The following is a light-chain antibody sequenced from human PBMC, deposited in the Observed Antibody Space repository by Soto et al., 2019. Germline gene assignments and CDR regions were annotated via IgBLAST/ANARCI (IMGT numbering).Light chain of an antibody. J-gene: IGLJ1*01. CDR3: SSYRAYRTHEV. V-gene: IGLV2-14*01. Sequence: QSVLAQPDSVSGSLGESITISCTGTNTDIGGYNYVSWYQQHPGKAPKLVIYDVSSRPSGISNRFSGSKSGFTASLTISGLQAAHDAHYYCSSYRAYRTHEVFGTGTNVTV. CDR1: NTDIGGYNY. CDR2: DVS.